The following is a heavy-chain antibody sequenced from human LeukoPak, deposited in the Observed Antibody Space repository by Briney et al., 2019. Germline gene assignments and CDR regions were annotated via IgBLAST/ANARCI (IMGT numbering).Heavy chain of an antibody. CDR2: MNPNSGNT. Sequence: ASVKVSCKASGYTSTSYDINWVRQATGQGLEWMGWMNPNSGNTGYAQKFQGRVTMTRNTSISTAYMELSSLRSEDTAVYYCARVLTGRVSYLGGLGYWGQGTLVTVSS. CDR3: ARVLTGRVSYLGGLGY. D-gene: IGHD1-26*01. CDR1: GYTSTSYD. J-gene: IGHJ4*02. V-gene: IGHV1-8*01.